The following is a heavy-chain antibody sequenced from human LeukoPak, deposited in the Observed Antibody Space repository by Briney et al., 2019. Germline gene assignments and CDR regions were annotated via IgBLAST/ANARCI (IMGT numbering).Heavy chain of an antibody. Sequence: PGGSLRLSCAASGFTLRSYDMSWVRQAPGEGLEWVAATSGSGVNSYYADSVRGRLTISRDNSQNTLYLQMDSLRAEDTALYYCAKEYSGYDFDYWGQGTLVTVSS. CDR1: GFTLRSYD. CDR2: TSGSGVNS. J-gene: IGHJ4*02. V-gene: IGHV3-23*01. D-gene: IGHD5-12*01. CDR3: AKEYSGYDFDY.